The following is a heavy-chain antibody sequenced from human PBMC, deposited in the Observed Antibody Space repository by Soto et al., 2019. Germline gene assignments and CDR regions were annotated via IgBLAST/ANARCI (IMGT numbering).Heavy chain of an antibody. J-gene: IGHJ6*03. V-gene: IGHV3-66*01. CDR3: ARAAYYYYYMYV. CDR1: GFTVSSNY. Sequence: EVQLVESGGGLVQPGGSLRLSCAASGFTVSSNYMSWVRQAPGKGLVWVSVIYSGGSTYYADSVKGRFTISRDNSKNTLYLQKNSLRAEDTAVYYCARAAYYYYYMYVWGKGTTVTVSS. CDR2: IYSGGST.